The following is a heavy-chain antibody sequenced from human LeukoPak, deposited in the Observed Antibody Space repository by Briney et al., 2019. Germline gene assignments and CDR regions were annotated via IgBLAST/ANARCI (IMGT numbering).Heavy chain of an antibody. CDR3: ARGVAARPYYYYYMDV. CDR1: GGSISSHY. V-gene: IGHV4-59*11. CDR2: IYYSGST. J-gene: IGHJ6*03. D-gene: IGHD6-6*01. Sequence: PSDTLSLTCTVSGGSISSHYWSWIRQPPGKGLEWIGYIYYSGSTNYNPSLKSRVTISVDTSKNQFSLKLSSVTAADTAVYYCARGVAARPYYYYYMDVWGKGTTVTVSS.